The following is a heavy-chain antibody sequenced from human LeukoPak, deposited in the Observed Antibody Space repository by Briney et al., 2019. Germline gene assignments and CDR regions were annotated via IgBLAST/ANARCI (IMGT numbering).Heavy chain of an antibody. CDR1: GFTVSSNY. D-gene: IGHD1-26*01. CDR2: IYSGGST. Sequence: GGSLRLSCAASGFTVSSNYMSWVRQAPGKGLEWVSVIYSGGSTYYADSVKGRFTISRDNSKNTLYLQMNSLRAEDTAVYYCARSSGGWTEFDYWGQGTLVTVSS. J-gene: IGHJ4*02. V-gene: IGHV3-53*01. CDR3: ARSSGGWTEFDY.